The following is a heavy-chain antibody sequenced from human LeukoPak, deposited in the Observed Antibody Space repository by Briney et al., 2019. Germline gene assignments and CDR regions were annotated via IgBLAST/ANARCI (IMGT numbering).Heavy chain of an antibody. J-gene: IGHJ4*02. CDR1: GFRFSSYA. Sequence: GGSLRLSCAASGFRFSSYAMTWVRQAPGKGLEWGSGIGGSGGRTYYADFVKGRFTISRDASKNTLYLQMNSLRAEDTADYFCAKLYDSGGYWRSDNFDYWGQGTLVTVSS. D-gene: IGHD3-22*01. CDR2: IGGSGGRT. CDR3: AKLYDSGGYWRSDNFDY. V-gene: IGHV3-23*01.